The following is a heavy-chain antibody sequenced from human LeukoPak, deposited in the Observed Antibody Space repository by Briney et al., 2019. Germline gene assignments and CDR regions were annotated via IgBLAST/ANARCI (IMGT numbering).Heavy chain of an antibody. Sequence: PGGSPRLSCAASGFTFNTYTMNWVRQAPGKGLEWVSSISSGTSYIYYADSVKGRFTISRDNAKNSLYLQMNSLRAEDTAVYYCARDPTSSWETAFDIWGQGTMVTVSS. CDR3: ARDPTSSWETAFDI. V-gene: IGHV3-21*01. CDR1: GFTFNTYT. J-gene: IGHJ3*02. CDR2: ISSGTSYI. D-gene: IGHD1-26*01.